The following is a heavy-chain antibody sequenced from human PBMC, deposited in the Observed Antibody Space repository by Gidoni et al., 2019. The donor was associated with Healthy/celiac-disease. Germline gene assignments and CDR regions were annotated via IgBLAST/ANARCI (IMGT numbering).Heavy chain of an antibody. CDR3: AKEGPYSSSSGYYYYYMDV. CDR1: GFTFSSYA. D-gene: IGHD6-6*01. V-gene: IGHV3-23*01. CDR2: ISGSGGST. Sequence: EVQLLASGGGLVQPGGSLRLSCAASGFTFSSYAMSWVRQAPGKGLEWVSAISGSGGSTYYADSVKGRFTISRDNSKNTLYLQMNSLRAEDTAVYYCAKEGPYSSSSGYYYYYMDVWGKGTTVTVSS. J-gene: IGHJ6*03.